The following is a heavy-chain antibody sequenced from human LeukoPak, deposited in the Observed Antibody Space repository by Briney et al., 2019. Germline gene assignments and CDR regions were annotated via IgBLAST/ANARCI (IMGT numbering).Heavy chain of an antibody. CDR3: TRDILLCSSSSCYTSPRSYYYYGMDV. CDR2: IRSKAYGGTT. V-gene: IGHV3-49*04. D-gene: IGHD2-2*02. CDR1: GFTFGDYA. Sequence: GGSLRLSCTSSGFTFGDYAMSWVRQAPGKGLEWVGFIRSKAYGGTTEYAASVKGRFTISRDDSKSIAYLQMNSLKTEDTAVYYCTRDILLCSSSSCYTSPRSYYYYGMDVWGQGTTVTVSS. J-gene: IGHJ6*02.